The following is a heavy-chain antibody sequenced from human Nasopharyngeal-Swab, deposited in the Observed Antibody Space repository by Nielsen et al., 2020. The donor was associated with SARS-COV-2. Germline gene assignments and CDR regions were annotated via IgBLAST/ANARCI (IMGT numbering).Heavy chain of an antibody. Sequence: WVRQAPGEGLEWRGIINPSGGSTSYAQKFQGRVTMTRDTSTSTVYMELSSLRSEDTAVYYCAREIVGASYYYYGMDVWGQGTTVTVSS. CDR2: INPSGGST. D-gene: IGHD1-26*01. J-gene: IGHJ6*02. V-gene: IGHV1-46*01. CDR3: AREIVGASYYYYGMDV.